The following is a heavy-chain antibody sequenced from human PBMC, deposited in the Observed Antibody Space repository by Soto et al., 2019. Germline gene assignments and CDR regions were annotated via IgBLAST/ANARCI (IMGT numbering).Heavy chain of an antibody. CDR1: GGSISSGGYS. V-gene: IGHV4-30-2*05. J-gene: IGHJ4*02. Sequence: PSETLSLTCAVSGGSISSGGYSWSWIRQPPGKGLEWIGYIYYSGSTYYNPSLKSRVTISIDTSKYQFSLKLSSVTAADTAVYYCARGQVVAARHWGQGTLVTVS. D-gene: IGHD2-15*01. CDR2: IYYSGST. CDR3: ARGQVVAARH.